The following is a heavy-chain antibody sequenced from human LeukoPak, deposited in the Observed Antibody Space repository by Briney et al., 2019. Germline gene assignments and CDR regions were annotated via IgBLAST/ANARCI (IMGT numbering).Heavy chain of an antibody. J-gene: IGHJ6*03. CDR1: GSTFDDYA. D-gene: IGHD3-10*01. CDR2: ISGDGGST. CDR3: AKQGGSGSYYTYYYYYYMDV. Sequence: GGSLRLSCAASGSTFDDYAMHWVRQAPGKGLEWVSLISGDGGSTYYADSVKGRFTISRDNSKNSLYLQMNSLRTEDTALYYCAKQGGSGSYYTYYYYYYMDVWGKGTTVTVSS. V-gene: IGHV3-43*02.